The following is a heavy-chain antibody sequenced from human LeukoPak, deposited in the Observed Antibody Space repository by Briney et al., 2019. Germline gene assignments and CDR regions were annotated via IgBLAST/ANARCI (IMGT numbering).Heavy chain of an antibody. D-gene: IGHD6-13*01. V-gene: IGHV4-39*01. CDR2: IYYSGTT. CDR3: AISPAGGSSSWYWFDP. J-gene: IGHJ5*02. Sequence: SETLSLTCTVSGGSISSSSYYWGWIRQPPGKGLEGFGSIYYSGTTYYNPSLKSRVTISVDTSKNQFSLKLSSVTAADTAVYYCAISPAGGSSSWYWFDPWGQGTPVTASS. CDR1: GGSISSSSYY.